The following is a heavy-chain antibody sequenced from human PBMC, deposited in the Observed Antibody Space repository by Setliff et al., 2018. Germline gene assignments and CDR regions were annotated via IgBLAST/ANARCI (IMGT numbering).Heavy chain of an antibody. D-gene: IGHD3-22*01. V-gene: IGHV4-39*07. Sequence: PSETLSLTCTVSGGSISSSSYYWNWIRQPPGKGLEWIGNIFYSGRTSYNASLKSRVTISVDTSKSQFSLKLSSVTAADTAVYYCARDSSTTYYDSSGYLIDYWGQGTLVTVSS. CDR1: GGSISSSSYY. J-gene: IGHJ4*02. CDR3: ARDSSTTYYDSSGYLIDY. CDR2: IFYSGRT.